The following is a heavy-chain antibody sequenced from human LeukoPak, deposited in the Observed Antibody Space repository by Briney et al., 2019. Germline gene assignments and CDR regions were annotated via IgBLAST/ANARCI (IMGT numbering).Heavy chain of an antibody. D-gene: IGHD4-23*01. Sequence: SETLSLTCAVYGGSFSGYYWSWIRQPPGKGLEWTGEINHSGSTNYNPSLKSRVTISVDTSKNQFSLKLSSVTAADTAVYYCASYGGYSPLDYWGQGTLVTVSS. CDR3: ASYGGYSPLDY. V-gene: IGHV4-34*01. CDR1: GGSFSGYY. J-gene: IGHJ4*02. CDR2: INHSGST.